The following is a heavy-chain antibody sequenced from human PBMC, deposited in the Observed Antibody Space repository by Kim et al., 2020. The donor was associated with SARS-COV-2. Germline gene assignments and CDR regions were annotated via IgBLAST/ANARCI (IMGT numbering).Heavy chain of an antibody. CDR2: IYHSGTA. V-gene: IGHV4-30-4*01. CDR1: GASISDIDFY. Sequence: SETLSLTCAVSGASISDIDFYWNWVRQPPGKGLEWIGYIYHSGTAYYNPSLKSRALISVDTSRNQLSLNLESVTAADTAEYYCARGGDGHKSYFYYGMDVWGQGTTVTVSS. D-gene: IGHD3-3*01. J-gene: IGHJ6*02. CDR3: ARGGDGHKSYFYYGMDV.